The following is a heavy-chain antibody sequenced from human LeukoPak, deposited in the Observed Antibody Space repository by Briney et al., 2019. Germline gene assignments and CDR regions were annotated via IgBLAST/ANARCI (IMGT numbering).Heavy chain of an antibody. CDR3: ANIAVAAADAFDI. CDR1: GFTFSSYG. D-gene: IGHD6-19*01. V-gene: IGHV3-30*18. CDR2: ISYDGSNK. Sequence: GGSLRLSCAASGFTFSSYGMHWVRQAPGKGLEWVAVISYDGSNKYYADSVKGRFTISRDNSENTLYLQMSSLRAEDTAVYYCANIAVAAADAFDIWGQGTMVTVSS. J-gene: IGHJ3*02.